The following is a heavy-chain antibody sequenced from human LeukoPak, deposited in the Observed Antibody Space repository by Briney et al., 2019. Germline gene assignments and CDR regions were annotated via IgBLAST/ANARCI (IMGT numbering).Heavy chain of an antibody. J-gene: IGHJ6*03. CDR1: GYSFTSYW. CDR2: IYPGDSDT. Sequence: GESLKISCKGSGYSFTSYWIGWARQMPGKGLEWMGIIYPGDSDTRYSPSFQGQVTISADKSISTAYLQWSSLKASDTAMYYCARLNSVATRFNYYYYYMDVWGKGTTVTISS. D-gene: IGHD4-23*01. V-gene: IGHV5-51*01. CDR3: ARLNSVATRFNYYYYYMDV.